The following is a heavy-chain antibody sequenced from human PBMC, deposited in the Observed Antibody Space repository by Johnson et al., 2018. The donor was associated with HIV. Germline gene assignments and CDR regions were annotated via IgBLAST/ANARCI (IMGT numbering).Heavy chain of an antibody. CDR3: TTPDRSRWHAKNTFDS. V-gene: IGHV3-15*01. Sequence: VQLVESGGGVVQPGGSLRVSCVASGFTFNNAWMTWVRQAPGKGLEWVGRIKSKTDGGTSDYAAPVKGRFTISRDDSKNTLNLQMNSLRTEYTAVYYCTTPDRSRWHAKNTFDSWGQGTMVTVSS. D-gene: IGHD6-13*01. J-gene: IGHJ3*02. CDR2: IKSKTDGGTS. CDR1: GFTFNNAW.